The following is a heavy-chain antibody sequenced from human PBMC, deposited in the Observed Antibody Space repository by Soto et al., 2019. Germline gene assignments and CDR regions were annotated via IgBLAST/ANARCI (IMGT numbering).Heavy chain of an antibody. V-gene: IGHV4-34*01. CDR1: GGSFSGYY. D-gene: IGHD3-16*02. CDR2: INHSGST. J-gene: IGHJ3*02. Sequence: SETLSLTCAAYGGSFSGYYWSWIRQPPGKGLEWIGEINHSGSTNYNPSLKSRVTISVDTSKNQFSLKLTSVTAADTAVYYCANLDMITFGGVIGPNDEFDIWGQGTMVT. CDR3: ANLDMITFGGVIGPNDEFDI.